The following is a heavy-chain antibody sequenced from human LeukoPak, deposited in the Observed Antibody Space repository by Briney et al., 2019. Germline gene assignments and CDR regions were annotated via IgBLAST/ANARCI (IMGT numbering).Heavy chain of an antibody. CDR1: GFTLSSYW. D-gene: IGHD6-13*01. Sequence: PGGSLRLSCAASGFTLSSYWMSWVRQAPGKGLEWVANIKQDGSEKYYVDSVKGRFTISRDNAKNSPYLQMDSLRAEDTAVYYCARGLAAAGKGYYFDYWGQGTLVTVSS. V-gene: IGHV3-7*01. CDR2: IKQDGSEK. CDR3: ARGLAAAGKGYYFDY. J-gene: IGHJ4*02.